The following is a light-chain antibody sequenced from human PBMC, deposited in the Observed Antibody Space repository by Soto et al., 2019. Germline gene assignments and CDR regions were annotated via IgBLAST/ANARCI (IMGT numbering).Light chain of an antibody. CDR2: AAS. Sequence: EIVMTQSPATLSVSPGERATLSCRASQSVSSNLAWYQQKPGQAPRLLIYAASTRATGIPARFIGSGSGTEFTLTISRLQSEDFAVYYCQQYDNWPPVTFGEGTKVEIK. CDR3: QQYDNWPPVT. J-gene: IGKJ4*01. V-gene: IGKV3-15*01. CDR1: QSVSSN.